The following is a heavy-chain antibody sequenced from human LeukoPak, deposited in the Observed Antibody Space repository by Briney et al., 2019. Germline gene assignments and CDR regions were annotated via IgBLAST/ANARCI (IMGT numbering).Heavy chain of an antibody. V-gene: IGHV3-48*03. D-gene: IGHD6-13*01. Sequence: PGGSLRLSCAASGFTFSSYEMNWVRQAPGKGLEWVSYISFSGSTIYYADSVKGRFTISRDNAKNSLYLQMNSLRAEDTAVYYCARDKGRAAAGTPFGYYYYYMDVWDKGTTVTVSS. CDR1: GFTFSSYE. CDR2: ISFSGSTI. CDR3: ARDKGRAAAGTPFGYYYYYMDV. J-gene: IGHJ6*03.